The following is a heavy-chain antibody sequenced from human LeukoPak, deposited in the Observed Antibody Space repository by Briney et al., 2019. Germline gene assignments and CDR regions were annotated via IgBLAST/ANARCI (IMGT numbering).Heavy chain of an antibody. CDR1: GFTFSTFA. CDR3: AKGGGWLYYFDY. D-gene: IGHD6-19*01. J-gene: IGHJ4*02. CDR2: ISDSGGSR. Sequence: PGGSQRPFCAASGFTFSTFAMNWVRQAPGKGLEWVSAISDSGGSRYYADSVKGRFTISRDNAKNTVYLQMNSLRVEDTAVYYCAKGGGWLYYFDYWGQGGLVSVSS. V-gene: IGHV3-23*01.